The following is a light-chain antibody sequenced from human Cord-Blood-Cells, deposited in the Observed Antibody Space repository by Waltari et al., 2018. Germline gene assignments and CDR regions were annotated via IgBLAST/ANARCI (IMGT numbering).Light chain of an antibody. Sequence: QSALPQPASVSGSPGQSLTISCTGTSRDVGGYNYVSWYQQHPGKAPKLMIYEVSNRPSGVSNRFSGSKSGNTASLTISGLQAEDEADYYCSSYTSSSTVVFGGGTKLTVL. CDR2: EVS. CDR1: SRDVGGYNY. CDR3: SSYTSSSTVV. V-gene: IGLV2-14*01. J-gene: IGLJ2*01.